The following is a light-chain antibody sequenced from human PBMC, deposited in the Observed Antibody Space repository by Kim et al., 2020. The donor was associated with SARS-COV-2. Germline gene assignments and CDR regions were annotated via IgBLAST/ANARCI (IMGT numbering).Light chain of an antibody. CDR2: GAT. V-gene: IGKV3-15*01. CDR1: RTMKNV. J-gene: IGKJ1*01. CDR3: QQSNDWPPLT. Sequence: STGESATLSNRARRTMKNVLDWYQHKPGQAPRLLIYGATTRATGIPARFIVSGSETDFTLTIISLQSEDFAVYYCQQSNDWPPLTFGQGTKVDIK.